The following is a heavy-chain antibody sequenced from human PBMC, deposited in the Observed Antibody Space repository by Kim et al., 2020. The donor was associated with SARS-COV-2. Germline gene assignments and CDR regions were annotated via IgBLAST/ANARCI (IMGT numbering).Heavy chain of an antibody. CDR1: GFTFDIYA. Sequence: GGSLRLSCVASGFTFDIYAMTWVRQAPGKGLAWVSVISGGGVNKFYADSVRGRFTISRDNSKNTLFLQMNSLRDEDTALYYCAKVVVMDDYNYYYYYGMDVWGQGTTVTVSS. CDR2: ISGGGVNK. D-gene: IGHD3-16*01. J-gene: IGHJ6*02. V-gene: IGHV3-23*01. CDR3: AKVVVMDDYNYYYYYGMDV.